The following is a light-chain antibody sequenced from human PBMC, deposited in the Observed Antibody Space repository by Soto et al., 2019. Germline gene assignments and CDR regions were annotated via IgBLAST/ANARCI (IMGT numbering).Light chain of an antibody. J-gene: IGKJ3*01. CDR2: WAS. CDR1: QSVLYSSNNKND. CDR3: QQYYSTPRT. V-gene: IGKV4-1*01. Sequence: DIVMTQSPDSLAVSLGERATINCKSSQSVLYSSNNKNDLAWYQQKAGQPPKLLIYWASTRESGVPDRFSGSGSGTDFTLTISSLQAEDVAVYYCQQYYSTPRTVGPGTKVDIK.